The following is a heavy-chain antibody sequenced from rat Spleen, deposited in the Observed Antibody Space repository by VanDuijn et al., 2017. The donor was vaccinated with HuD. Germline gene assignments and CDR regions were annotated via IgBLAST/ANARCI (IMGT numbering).Heavy chain of an antibody. CDR3: TTGLGARFDY. D-gene: IGHD5-1*01. CDR1: GFTFTTAW. CDR2: IKDKSNNYAT. Sequence: EVQVLESGGGLVQPGNSLKLSCATSGFTFTTAWMHWVRQSPDKRLEWIGRIKDKSNNYATDYVESVKGRFTISRDDSKSSVYLQMNSLKEEDTATYYCTTGLGARFDYWGQGVMVTVSS. V-gene: IGHV6-13*01. J-gene: IGHJ2*01.